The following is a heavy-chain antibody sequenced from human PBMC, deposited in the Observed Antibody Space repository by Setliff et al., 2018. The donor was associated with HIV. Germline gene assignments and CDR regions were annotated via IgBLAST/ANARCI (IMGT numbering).Heavy chain of an antibody. D-gene: IGHD5-12*01. Sequence: SETLSLTCTVSDGSFSSDYWSWIRQPPGKGLEWIGEIYNSGSTNYNPSLKSRVTLSVDTSKNQFSLKLSSVTAADPAVYYCARGGRRWLHQGWFDPWGQGTLVTVSS. CDR2: IYNSGST. J-gene: IGHJ5*02. CDR1: DGSFSSDY. CDR3: ARGGRRWLHQGWFDP. V-gene: IGHV4-34*01.